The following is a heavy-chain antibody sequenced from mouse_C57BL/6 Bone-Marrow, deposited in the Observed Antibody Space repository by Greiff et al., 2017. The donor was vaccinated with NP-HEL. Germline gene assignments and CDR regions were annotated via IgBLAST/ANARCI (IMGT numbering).Heavy chain of an antibody. Sequence: EVKLVESGGDLVKPGGSLKLSCAASGFTFSSYGMSWVRQTPDKRLEWVATISSGGSYTYYPDSVKGRFTISRDNAKNTLYLQMSSLKSEDTAMYYCASLIYYYGSSPMDYWGQGTSVTVSS. CDR2: ISSGGSYT. D-gene: IGHD1-1*01. CDR1: GFTFSSYG. J-gene: IGHJ4*01. V-gene: IGHV5-6*01. CDR3: ASLIYYYGSSPMDY.